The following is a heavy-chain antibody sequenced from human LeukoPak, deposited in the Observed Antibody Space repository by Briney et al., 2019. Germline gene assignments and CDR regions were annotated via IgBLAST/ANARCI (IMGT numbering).Heavy chain of an antibody. Sequence: PGGSLRLSCAASGFTFSNYAMNWVRQAPGKGLEWVSYISSSSSTIYYAYSVKGRFTISRDNAKNSLYLQMNSLRAEDTAVYYCARHGWNPPIAAVWHNWFDPWGQGTLVTVSS. V-gene: IGHV3-48*01. CDR1: GFTFSNYA. D-gene: IGHD6-13*01. J-gene: IGHJ5*02. CDR3: ARHGWNPPIAAVWHNWFDP. CDR2: ISSSSSTI.